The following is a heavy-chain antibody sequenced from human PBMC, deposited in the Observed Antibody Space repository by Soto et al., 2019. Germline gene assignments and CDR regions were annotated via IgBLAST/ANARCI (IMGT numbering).Heavy chain of an antibody. CDR2: IHDSGSA. CDR3: ARGVGGSGLNWFDP. CDR1: GSSIIGYY. D-gene: IGHD6-19*01. J-gene: IGHJ5*02. Sequence: PSETLSLTCTFSGSSIIGYYWTWIRQSPERGLEWIGYIHDSGSANYNPSLNSRLTMSVDRSKSQFSMKLASVTAADTAVYYCARGVGGSGLNWFDPWGQGTLVTVSS. V-gene: IGHV4-59*12.